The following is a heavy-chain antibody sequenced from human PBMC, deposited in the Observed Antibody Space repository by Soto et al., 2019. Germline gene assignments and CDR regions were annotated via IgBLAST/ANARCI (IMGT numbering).Heavy chain of an antibody. CDR3: AKAAIAAADPDDAFEI. J-gene: IGHJ3*02. D-gene: IGHD6-13*01. V-gene: IGHV3-23*01. CDR2: ISGSGGST. CDR1: GFTFSSYA. Sequence: GGSLRLSCAASGFTFSSYAMSWVRQAPGKGLEWVSAISGSGGSTYYADSVKGRFTISRDNSKNTLYLQMNSLRAEDTAVYYCAKAAIAAADPDDAFEIWGHGTMVTVSS.